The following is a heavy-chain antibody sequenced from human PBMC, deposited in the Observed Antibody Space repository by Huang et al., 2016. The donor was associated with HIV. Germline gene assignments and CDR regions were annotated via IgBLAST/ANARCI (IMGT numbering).Heavy chain of an antibody. V-gene: IGHV4-39*02. Sequence: QLQLQESGPGLVKPSETLSLTCTVSGGSIRSDNYYWGWVRQPPGKGLEWFGSIYYSGSTYANPSLKRRVTITVDTSKNHFSLRMRSVTAADTAVYYCARLPGSITMIRGVITDPYWGQGTLVTVSS. CDR2: IYYSGST. CDR3: ARLPGSITMIRGVITDPY. CDR1: GGSIRSDNYY. D-gene: IGHD3-10*01. J-gene: IGHJ4*02.